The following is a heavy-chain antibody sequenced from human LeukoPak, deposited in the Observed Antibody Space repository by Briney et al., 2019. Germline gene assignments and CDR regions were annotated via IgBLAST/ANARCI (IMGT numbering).Heavy chain of an antibody. CDR3: VRRIRGGNSAYYFDY. V-gene: IGHV4-59*08. CDR1: GGSISSYY. D-gene: IGHD4-23*01. Sequence: PSETLSLTCTDSGGSISSYYWSWIRQPPGKGLEWIGYIYYSGSTNYNPSLKSRVTISVDTSKNQFSLKLSSVTAADTAVYYCVRRIRGGNSAYYFDYWGQGTLVSVSS. J-gene: IGHJ4*02. CDR2: IYYSGST.